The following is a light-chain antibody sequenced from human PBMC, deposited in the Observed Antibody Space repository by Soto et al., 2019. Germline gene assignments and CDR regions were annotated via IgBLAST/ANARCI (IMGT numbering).Light chain of an antibody. CDR1: NIGSKS. J-gene: IGLJ1*01. CDR3: QVWDSSSEPYV. V-gene: IGLV3-21*02. CDR2: GDS. Sequence: SYELTQPPSVSVAPGQTASITCWGNNIGSKSVQWYQQKPGQAPVLVVYGDSDRPSGIPERFSGSKSGSTATLTITWVEAGDEADYYCQVWDSSSEPYVFGPGNK.